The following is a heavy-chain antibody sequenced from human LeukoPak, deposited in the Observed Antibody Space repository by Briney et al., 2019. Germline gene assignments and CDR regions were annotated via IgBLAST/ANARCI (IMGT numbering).Heavy chain of an antibody. CDR3: AKDQGYSYYYLDY. Sequence: GGSLRLSCAASGFTFNTHAMSWVRQAPGKGLEWVSGTNGNGASTYYSDSVKGRFTISRDNSKNTLYLQMSSLRAEDTAVYYCAKDQGYSYYYLDYWGQGTLVTVSS. V-gene: IGHV3-23*01. D-gene: IGHD5-18*01. CDR1: GFTFNTHA. CDR2: TNGNGAST. J-gene: IGHJ4*02.